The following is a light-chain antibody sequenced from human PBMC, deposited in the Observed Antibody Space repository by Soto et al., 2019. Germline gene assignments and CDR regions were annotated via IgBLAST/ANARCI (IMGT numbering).Light chain of an antibody. V-gene: IGKV2D-29*01. CDR3: VQSIHHRLFT. Sequence: DIVTTQPPLSLSVNPGQPASISCNSSQSLLHSDGKTYLYWYLQKPGQPPQLLVYEVSNRFSVVTDRFGGSGSGTDFTLTISRVEAEDVGVYYCVQSIHHRLFTFGPGTKVEIK. CDR1: QSLLHSDGKTY. CDR2: EVS. J-gene: IGKJ3*01.